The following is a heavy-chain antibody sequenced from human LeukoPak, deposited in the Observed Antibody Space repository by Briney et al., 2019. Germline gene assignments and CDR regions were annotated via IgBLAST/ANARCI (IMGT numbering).Heavy chain of an antibody. CDR3: ARDRRSGSFLFDY. V-gene: IGHV1-18*01. J-gene: IGHJ4*02. Sequence: ASVKVSCKASGYTFTSYGISWVRQAPGQGLEWMGWISAYNGNTNYAQKLQGRVTITTDTSTSTAYMELRSLRADDRAVYYCARDRRSGSFLFDYWGQGTLVTVSS. CDR1: GYTFTSYG. D-gene: IGHD1-26*01. CDR2: ISAYNGNT.